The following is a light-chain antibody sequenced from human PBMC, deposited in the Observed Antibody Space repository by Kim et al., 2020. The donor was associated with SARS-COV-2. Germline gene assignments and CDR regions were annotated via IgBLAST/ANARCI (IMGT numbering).Light chain of an antibody. CDR1: QSVRNTY. CDR2: GAS. CDR3: QEYGSSRT. J-gene: IGKJ1*01. Sequence: LSPGERPTPSCGASQSVRNTYFAWYPQNPGQAPRLLIYGASSRATGVPDRFSGSGSGTDFTLTISGLEPEDFAVYYCQEYGSSRTFGQGTKVDIK. V-gene: IGKV3-20*01.